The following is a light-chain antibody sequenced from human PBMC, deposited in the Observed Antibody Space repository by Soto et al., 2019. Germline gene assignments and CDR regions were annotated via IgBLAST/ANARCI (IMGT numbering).Light chain of an antibody. CDR2: GNS. CDR3: QSYDSSLSVL. J-gene: IGLJ2*01. CDR1: SSNIGAGYD. Sequence: QSVLTQPPSVSGAPGQRVTISCTGSSSNIGAGYDVHWYQQLPGTAPKLLISGNSNRPSGVPDRFAGPNSGTSASLAITGLQAEDEADYYCQSYDSSLSVLFGGGTKLAVL. V-gene: IGLV1-40*01.